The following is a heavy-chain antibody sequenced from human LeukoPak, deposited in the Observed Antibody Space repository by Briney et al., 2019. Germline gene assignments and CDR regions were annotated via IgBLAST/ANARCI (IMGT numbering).Heavy chain of an antibody. CDR1: GFTFSSYA. Sequence: GGSLRLSCEASGFTFSSYAMSWVRQAPGKGLEWVSVISGSGGTKYYADSVKGRFTISRDNSKNTLYLQMNSLRAEDTAAYYCAKVRNYYDSSGRYFDYWGQGTLVTVSS. CDR3: AKVRNYYDSSGRYFDY. J-gene: IGHJ4*02. CDR2: ISGSGGTK. D-gene: IGHD3-22*01. V-gene: IGHV3-23*01.